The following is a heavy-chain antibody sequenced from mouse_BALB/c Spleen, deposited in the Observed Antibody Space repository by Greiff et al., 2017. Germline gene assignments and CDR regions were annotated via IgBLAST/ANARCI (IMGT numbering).Heavy chain of an antibody. CDR3: ARDRRATGDFDY. V-gene: IGHV5-9-4*01. D-gene: IGHD3-1*01. CDR1: GFTFSSYA. CDR2: ISSGGSYT. Sequence: EVKVVESGGGLVKPGGSLKLSCAASGFTFSSYAMSWVRQSPEKRLEWVAEISSGGSYTYYPDTVTGRFTISRDNAKNTLYLEMSSLRSEDTAMYYCARDRRATGDFDYWGQGTTLTVSS. J-gene: IGHJ2*01.